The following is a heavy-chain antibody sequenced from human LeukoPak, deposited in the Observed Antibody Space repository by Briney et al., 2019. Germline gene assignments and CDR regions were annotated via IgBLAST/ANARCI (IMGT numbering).Heavy chain of an antibody. V-gene: IGHV3-30-3*01. CDR1: GFTCSSYA. CDR2: ISFDGSNK. CDR3: ARDVGSGSYLDY. Sequence: GRSLRLSCAASGFTCSSYAMHWVRQAPGKGLEWVAVISFDGSNKYSADSVKGRFTISRDNSMNTLYLQMNSLRPEDTAVYYCARDVGSGSYLDYWGQGTLVTVSS. D-gene: IGHD1-26*01. J-gene: IGHJ4*02.